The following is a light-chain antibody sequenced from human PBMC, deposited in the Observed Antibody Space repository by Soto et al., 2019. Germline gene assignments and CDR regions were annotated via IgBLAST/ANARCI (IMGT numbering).Light chain of an antibody. J-gene: IGKJ4*01. CDR3: QQLNSYPLA. CDR1: QCIGSS. V-gene: IGKV1-9*01. Sequence: DIQFTHSPSFLSASVGDRVTITCRASQCIGSSLAWYQQTPRKAPKLLIYAASTLQSGVPSRFSGSGSGTEFTLTIRRLLPEDFATYYCQQLNSYPLAVGGGTKVEIK. CDR2: AAS.